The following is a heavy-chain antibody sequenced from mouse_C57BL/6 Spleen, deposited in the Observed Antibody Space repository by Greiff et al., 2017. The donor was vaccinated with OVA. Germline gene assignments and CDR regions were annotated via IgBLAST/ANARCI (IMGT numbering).Heavy chain of an antibody. CDR1: GFTFSDYY. D-gene: IGHD1-1*01. V-gene: IGHV5-12*01. J-gene: IGHJ1*03. Sequence: DVHLVESGGGLVQPGGSLKLSCAASGFTFSDYYMYWVRQTPEKRLEWVAYISNGGGSTYYPDTVKGRFTISRDNAKNTLYLQMSRLKSEDTAMYYCARPNYYGSSFYWYFDVWGTGTTVTVSS. CDR2: ISNGGGST. CDR3: ARPNYYGSSFYWYFDV.